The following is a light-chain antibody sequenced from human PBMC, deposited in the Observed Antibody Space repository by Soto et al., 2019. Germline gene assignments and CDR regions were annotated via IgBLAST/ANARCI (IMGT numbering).Light chain of an antibody. CDR2: GAS. CDR3: QQYNNWPPYT. V-gene: IGKV3-15*01. CDR1: QSVSSS. Sequence: EIVMTQSPGTLSVSPGERATLSCRASQSVSSSLAWYQQRPGQAPRLLIYGASPRATGVPARFSGSGSGTEFTLTITSLQSEDFAVYYCQQYNNWPPYTFGQGTKLQIK. J-gene: IGKJ2*01.